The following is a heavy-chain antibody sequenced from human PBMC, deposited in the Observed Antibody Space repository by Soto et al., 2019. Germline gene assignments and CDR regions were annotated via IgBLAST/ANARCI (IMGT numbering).Heavy chain of an antibody. J-gene: IGHJ4*02. CDR1: GDSVSSNSAA. CDR2: TYYRSKWFN. CDR3: ARLGSGCDY. Sequence: SQTLSLTCAVSGDSVSSNSAAWNCIRQSPSSGLEWLGRTYYRSKWFNEYAESVKSRITINVDTSKNQFSLRLNSVTPEDTAMYYCARLGSGCDYWGQGTLVTVSS. D-gene: IGHD3-10*01. V-gene: IGHV6-1*01.